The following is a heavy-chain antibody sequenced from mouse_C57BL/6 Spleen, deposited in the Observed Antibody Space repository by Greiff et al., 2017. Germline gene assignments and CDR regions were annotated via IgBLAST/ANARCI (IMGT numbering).Heavy chain of an antibody. Sequence: EVNVVESGGGLVKPGGSLKLSCAASGFTFSSYTMSWVRQTPEKRLEWVATISGGGGNTYYPDSVKGRFTISRDNAKNTLYLQMSSLRSEDTALYYCARHFEGYWYFDVWGTGTTVTVSS. J-gene: IGHJ1*03. CDR1: GFTFSSYT. V-gene: IGHV5-9*01. CDR2: ISGGGGNT. CDR3: ARHFEGYWYFDV.